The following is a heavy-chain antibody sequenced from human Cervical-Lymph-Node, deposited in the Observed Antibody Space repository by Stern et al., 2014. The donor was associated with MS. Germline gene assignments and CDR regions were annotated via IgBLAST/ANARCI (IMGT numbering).Heavy chain of an antibody. Sequence: VQLVESEAEVKKPGSSVKVSCKASGGAFSRYAISWVRQAHGQGLEWMGGIIPISGTTNSAQKFQDRVTITADKSTSTAYMELSSLRSDDTAVYHCATFTGTFYFNFWGQGTLVTVSS. D-gene: IGHD1-1*01. V-gene: IGHV1-69*06. CDR2: IIPISGTT. J-gene: IGHJ4*02. CDR3: ATFTGTFYFNF. CDR1: GGAFSRYA.